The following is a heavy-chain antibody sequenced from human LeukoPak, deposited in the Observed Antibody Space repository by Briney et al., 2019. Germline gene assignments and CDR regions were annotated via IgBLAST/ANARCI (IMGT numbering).Heavy chain of an antibody. Sequence: SETLSLTCTVSGGSISSGGYYWSWIRQPPGKGLEWIGEINHSGSTNYNPSLKSRVTISVDTSKNQFSLKLSSVTAADTAVYYCARGLSGGGATPWNDYWGQGTLVTVSS. CDR1: GGSISSGGYY. V-gene: IGHV4-39*07. CDR2: INHSGST. CDR3: ARGLSGGGATPWNDY. J-gene: IGHJ4*02. D-gene: IGHD1-26*01.